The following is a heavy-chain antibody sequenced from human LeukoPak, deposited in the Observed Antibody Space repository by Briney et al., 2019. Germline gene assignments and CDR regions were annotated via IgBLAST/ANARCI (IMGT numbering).Heavy chain of an antibody. CDR2: ISYDGSNK. V-gene: IGHV3-30-3*01. Sequence: PGGSLRLSCAASGFTFSSYAMHWVRQAPGKGLEWVAVISYDGSNKYYADSVKGRFTISRDNSKNTLYLQMNSLRAEDTAVYYCARGGETGYYGYFDYWGQGTLVTVSS. D-gene: IGHD3-9*01. CDR1: GFTFSSYA. CDR3: ARGGETGYYGYFDY. J-gene: IGHJ4*02.